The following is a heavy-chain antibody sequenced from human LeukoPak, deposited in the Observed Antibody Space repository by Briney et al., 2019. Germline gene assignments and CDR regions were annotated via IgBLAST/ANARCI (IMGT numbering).Heavy chain of an antibody. J-gene: IGHJ4*02. V-gene: IGHV3-23*01. Sequence: GGCLRLSCAASGFTFSSYAMSWVRQAPGKGLEWVSAISGSGGSTYYADSVKGRFTISRDNSKNTLYLQMNSLRAEDTAVYYCAKESYDILTGYPTFGDYWGQGTLVTVSS. CDR3: AKESYDILTGYPTFGDY. D-gene: IGHD3-9*01. CDR1: GFTFSSYA. CDR2: ISGSGGST.